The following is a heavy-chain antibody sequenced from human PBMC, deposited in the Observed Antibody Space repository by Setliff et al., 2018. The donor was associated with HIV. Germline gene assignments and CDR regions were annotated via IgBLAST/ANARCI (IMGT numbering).Heavy chain of an antibody. Sequence: SETLSLTCSVSGASISTTTHYWAWIRQPPGKGLEWIGSIHYSGSTYYNPSLKSRVTISVDTSKNQFSLKLSSVTAADTAVYYCARGDGTKYYYYYYMDVWGKGTTVTAP. D-gene: IGHD1-7*01. CDR3: ARGDGTKYYYYYYMDV. V-gene: IGHV4-39*07. CDR2: IHYSGST. J-gene: IGHJ6*03. CDR1: GASISTTTHY.